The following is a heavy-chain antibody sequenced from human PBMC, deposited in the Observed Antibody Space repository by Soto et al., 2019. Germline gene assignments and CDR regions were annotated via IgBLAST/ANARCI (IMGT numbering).Heavy chain of an antibody. J-gene: IGHJ4*02. CDR1: GYSFTKWW. D-gene: IGHD1-26*01. V-gene: IGHV5-51*01. CDR2: VFPGDAQI. CDR3: TRHSVGPPDY. Sequence: GASLKISCKGSGYSFTKWWIGWVRQMPGEGLEWMGFVFPGDAQIRYNPSFEGQVTISADKSTASAYLQWNTLQASDSAMYYCTRHSVGPPDYLGQGTLVTVSS.